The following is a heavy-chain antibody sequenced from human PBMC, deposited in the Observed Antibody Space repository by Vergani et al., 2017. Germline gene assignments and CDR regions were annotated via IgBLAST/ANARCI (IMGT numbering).Heavy chain of an antibody. D-gene: IGHD1-1*01. CDR2: IQFDGSNQ. CDR3: ATKSCGTPGCQIGYFRE. J-gene: IGHJ1*01. Sequence: QVQLVESGGGVVQRGGSLRLSCATSGFTLSNYDMQWIRQGPGNGLEFVAFIQFDGSNQYYADSVKGRFTLSRDFSKNTLYLQMNSLRTDDTATYYCATKSCGTPGCQIGYFREWGQGTLVTVSS. V-gene: IGHV3-30*02. CDR1: GFTLSNYD.